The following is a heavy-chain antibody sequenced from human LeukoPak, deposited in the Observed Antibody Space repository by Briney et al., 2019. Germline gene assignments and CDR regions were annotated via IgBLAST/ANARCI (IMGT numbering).Heavy chain of an antibody. Sequence: SVKVSCKASGGTFSSYAISWVRQAPGQGPEWMGRIIPILGIANYAQKFQGRVTITADKSTSTAYMELSSLRSEDTAVYYCARSRYCSGGSCYVSRYFDLWGRGTLVTVSS. CDR2: IIPILGIA. J-gene: IGHJ2*01. D-gene: IGHD2-15*01. CDR1: GGTFSSYA. V-gene: IGHV1-69*04. CDR3: ARSRYCSGGSCYVSRYFDL.